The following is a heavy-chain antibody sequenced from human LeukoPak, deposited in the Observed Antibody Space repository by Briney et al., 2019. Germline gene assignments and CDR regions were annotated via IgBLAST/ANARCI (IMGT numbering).Heavy chain of an antibody. CDR2: INHSGST. V-gene: IGHV4-34*01. CDR1: DASFSGYY. Sequence: SETLSITCAVYDASFSGYYWSWIRQPQGKGLEWIGEINHSGSTNYNPSLKSRVTISVDTSKNQFSLKLSSVTAADTAVYYCARRRIGKPYDYWGQGTLVTVSS. D-gene: IGHD1-26*01. CDR3: ARRRIGKPYDY. J-gene: IGHJ4*02.